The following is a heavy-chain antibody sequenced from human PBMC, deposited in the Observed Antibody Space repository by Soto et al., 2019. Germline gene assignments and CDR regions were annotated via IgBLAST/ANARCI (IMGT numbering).Heavy chain of an antibody. J-gene: IGHJ6*02. CDR3: ARDMDITMVRGVTFYGMDV. V-gene: IGHV4-30-4*01. Sequence: QVQLQESGPGLVKPSQTLSLTCTVSGGSISSGDYYWSWIRQPPGKGLEWIGYIYYSGSTYYNPSLKGRVTISVDTSKNQFSLKLSSLTAADTAVYYCARDMDITMVRGVTFYGMDVWGQGTTVTVSS. CDR1: GGSISSGDYY. D-gene: IGHD3-10*01. CDR2: IYYSGST.